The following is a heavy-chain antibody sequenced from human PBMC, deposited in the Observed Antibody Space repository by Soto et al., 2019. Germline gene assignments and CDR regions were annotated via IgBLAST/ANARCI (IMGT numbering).Heavy chain of an antibody. CDR3: ARPRSSGYAGEFDY. V-gene: IGHV4-59*01. D-gene: IGHD3-22*01. CDR2: IYYSGST. CDR1: GGFISSYY. Sequence: PXXTLSLPCTVSGGFISSYYWSWVRQPPGKGLEWIGSIYYSGSTNYNPSLKSRVTISVDTSENQFSLMLTSVTDADTGVYYCARPRSSGYAGEFDYWGQGTLVTVSS. J-gene: IGHJ4*02.